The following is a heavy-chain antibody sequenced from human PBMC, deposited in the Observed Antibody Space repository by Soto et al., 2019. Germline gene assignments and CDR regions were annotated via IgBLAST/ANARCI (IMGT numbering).Heavy chain of an antibody. CDR1: GFTFSGHT. Sequence: PGGSLRLSCAASGFTFSGHTINWVRQAPWKGLEWVSSVSSSSSYIYYADSVKGRFTVSRDNAEKSLYLQMSSLRSEDTAVYYCARDTRGSYSPMYYYYYGMDVWGQGTTVTVSS. J-gene: IGHJ6*02. D-gene: IGHD1-26*01. CDR3: ARDTRGSYSPMYYYYYGMDV. V-gene: IGHV3-21*04. CDR2: VSSSSSYI.